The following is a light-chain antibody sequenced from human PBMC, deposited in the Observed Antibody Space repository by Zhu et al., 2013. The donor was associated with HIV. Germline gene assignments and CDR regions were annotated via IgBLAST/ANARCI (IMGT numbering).Light chain of an antibody. CDR1: QSVSIK. CDR2: GAS. Sequence: EIVLTQSPATLSLSSGESATLSCRASQSVSIKLAWYQQKPGQAPRLLFYGASTRATGIPARFSGSGTGTDFTLNINNFQSEDSAVYYCQQYSQWPLTFGGGTKVEIK. J-gene: IGKJ4*01. V-gene: IGKV3-15*01. CDR3: QQYSQWPLT.